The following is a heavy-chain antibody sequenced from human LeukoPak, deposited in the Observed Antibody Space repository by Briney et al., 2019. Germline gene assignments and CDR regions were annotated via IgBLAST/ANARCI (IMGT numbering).Heavy chain of an antibody. CDR2: IIPIFGTA. CDR3: ALGQGRSRYDYFDY. J-gene: IGHJ4*02. D-gene: IGHD5-12*01. Sequence: ASVKVSCTASGGTFSSYAISWVRQAPGQGLEWMGGIIPIFGTANYAQKFQSRVTITADKSTSTAYMELSSLRSEDTAVYYCALGQGRSRYDYFDYWGQGTLVTVSS. V-gene: IGHV1-69*06. CDR1: GGTFSSYA.